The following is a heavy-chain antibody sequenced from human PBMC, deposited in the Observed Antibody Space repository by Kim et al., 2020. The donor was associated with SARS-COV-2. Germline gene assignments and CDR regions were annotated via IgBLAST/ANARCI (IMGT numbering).Heavy chain of an antibody. CDR3: TRGQAGVIVVVTAFDY. V-gene: IGHV3-49*03. J-gene: IGHJ4*02. D-gene: IGHD3-22*01. CDR2: IRSKAYGGTT. Sequence: GGSLRLSCTASGITFGDYAMSWFRQAPGKGLEWVGFIRSKAYGGTTEYAASVKGRFTISRDDSKSIAYLQMNSLKTEDTAVYYCTRGQAGVIVVVTAFDYWGQGTLVTVSS. CDR1: GITFGDYA.